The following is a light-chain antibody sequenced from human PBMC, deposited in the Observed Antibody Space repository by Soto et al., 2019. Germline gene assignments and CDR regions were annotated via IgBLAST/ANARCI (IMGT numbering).Light chain of an antibody. CDR3: QQYGSAPRYT. J-gene: IGKJ2*01. CDR2: GAS. V-gene: IGKV3-20*01. CDR1: QRVSSSY. Sequence: EIVLTQSPGTLSLSPGERATLSCRASQRVSSSYLAWYQQKPGQAPRLLIYGASSRATGIPDRFRGSGSGTDFTLTISRLEPEDFAVYYCQQYGSAPRYTCGQRTKTEIK.